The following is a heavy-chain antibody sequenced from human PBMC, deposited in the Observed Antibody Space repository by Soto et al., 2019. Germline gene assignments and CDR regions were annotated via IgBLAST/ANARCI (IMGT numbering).Heavy chain of an antibody. J-gene: IGHJ3*02. V-gene: IGHV3-74*01. D-gene: IGHD6-19*01. CDR1: GFHFSIYS. CDR3: ARVLKSSGWDNDVFDI. Sequence: GGSLIVSCAASGFHFSIYSMHWVRQAPGKGLVWVSRIDTYGSATRYADSVKGRFTISRDNAKNTLYLQMNTLRAEDTAVYYCARVLKSSGWDNDVFDIWGQGTMVTVSS. CDR2: IDTYGSAT.